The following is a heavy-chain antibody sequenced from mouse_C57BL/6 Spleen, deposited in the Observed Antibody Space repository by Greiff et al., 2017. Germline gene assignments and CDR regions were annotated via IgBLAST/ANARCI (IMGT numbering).Heavy chain of an antibody. V-gene: IGHV1-15*01. CDR1: GYTFTDYE. CDR3: TRSTTVVAVYWDFDV. J-gene: IGHJ1*03. D-gene: IGHD1-1*01. CDR2: IDPETGGT. Sequence: QVQLQQSGAELVRPGASVTLSCKASGYTFTDYEMHWVKQTPVHGLEWIGAIDPETGGTAYNQKFKGKAILTADKSSSTAYMELRSLTSEDSAVYYCTRSTTVVAVYWDFDVWGTGTTVTVSS.